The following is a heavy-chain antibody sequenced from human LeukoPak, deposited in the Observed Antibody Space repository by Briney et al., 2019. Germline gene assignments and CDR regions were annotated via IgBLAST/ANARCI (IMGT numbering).Heavy chain of an antibody. J-gene: IGHJ3*02. V-gene: IGHV3-53*01. Sequence: VGSLRLSCAGSEFTFSSYSMNWVRQAPGKGLEWVSVIYSGGSTYYADSVKGRFTISRDNSKNTLYLQMNSLRAEDTAVYYCAGTYYYDKGAFDIWGQGTMVTVSS. D-gene: IGHD3-22*01. CDR3: AGTYYYDKGAFDI. CDR1: EFTFSSYS. CDR2: IYSGGST.